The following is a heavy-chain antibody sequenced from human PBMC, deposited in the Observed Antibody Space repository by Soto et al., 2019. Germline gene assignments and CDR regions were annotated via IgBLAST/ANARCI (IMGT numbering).Heavy chain of an antibody. CDR1: GGSISSYY. V-gene: IGHV4-59*12. J-gene: IGHJ5*02. D-gene: IGHD3-22*01. CDR2: IYYSGST. CDR3: AISSGYADWFDP. Sequence: SETLSLTCTVSGGSISSYYWSWIRQPPGKGLEWIGYIYYSGSTNYNPSLKSRVTISVDTSKNQFSPKLRSVTAADTAVYYCAISSGYADWFDPWGQGTLVTVSS.